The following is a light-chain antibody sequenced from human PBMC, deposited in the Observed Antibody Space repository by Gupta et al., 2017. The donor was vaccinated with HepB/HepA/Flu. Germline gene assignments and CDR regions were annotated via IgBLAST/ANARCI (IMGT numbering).Light chain of an antibody. CDR1: QSVRSSY. CDR2: GAS. J-gene: IGKJ2*04. V-gene: IGKV3-20*01. CDR3: QQEGSSPCS. Sequence: EMVFTQSPGTLSLSPGERATLSCRASQSVRSSYLACYQQKPGQAPRLLIYGASSRATGIPDRFSGSRSGTDFTLTIISLKPEDFAVYYCQQEGSSPCSFGQGTKLEIK.